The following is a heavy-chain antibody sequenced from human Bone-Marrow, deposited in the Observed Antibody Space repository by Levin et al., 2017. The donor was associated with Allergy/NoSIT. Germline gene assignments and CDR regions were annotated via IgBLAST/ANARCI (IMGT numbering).Heavy chain of an antibody. D-gene: IGHD2-21*01. CDR2: ISGNNGDT. J-gene: IGHJ3*02. CDR1: GYGFSNYG. Sequence: GESLKISCTAVGYGFSNYGISWVRQAPGQGLEWMGWISGNNGDTRYAQKFQGRVTMTTDTSTSTAYMDLRSLTSDDTAVYYCARDTRTFWYLWSFDIWGQGTMVTVSS. V-gene: IGHV1-18*01. CDR3: ARDTRTFWYLWSFDI.